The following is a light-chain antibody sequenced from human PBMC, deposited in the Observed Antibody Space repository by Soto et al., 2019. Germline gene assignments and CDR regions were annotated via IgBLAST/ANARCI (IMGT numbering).Light chain of an antibody. J-gene: IGLJ1*01. CDR2: EVS. CDR3: ASHTTSDTRV. V-gene: IGLV2-14*01. Sequence: QSALTQPASVSGSPGQSIAISCTGTSGDVGAYDYVSWYQHHPDKAPKLMIYEVSNRPSGVSDRFSGSKSVYTATLTISGLQAEDGADYYCASHTTSDTRVFGTGTQVTVL. CDR1: SGDVGAYDY.